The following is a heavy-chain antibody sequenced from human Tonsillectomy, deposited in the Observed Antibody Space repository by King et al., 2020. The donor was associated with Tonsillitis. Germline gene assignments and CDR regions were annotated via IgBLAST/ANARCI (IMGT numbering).Heavy chain of an antibody. D-gene: IGHD3-9*01. CDR1: GFTFSSYA. J-gene: IGHJ3*02. V-gene: IGHV3-30-3*01. CDR2: ISYDGSNK. Sequence: QLVQSGGGVVQPGRSLRLSCAASGFTFSSYAMHWVRQAPGKGLDWVAVISYDGSNKYYADSVKGRFTIYRDNSKNTLYLQMNSLRAEDTAVYYCARGGSTGTYDAFDIWGQGTMVTVSS. CDR3: ARGGSTGTYDAFDI.